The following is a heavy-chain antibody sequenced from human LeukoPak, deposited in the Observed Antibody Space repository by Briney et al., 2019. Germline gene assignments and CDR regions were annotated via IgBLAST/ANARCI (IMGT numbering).Heavy chain of an antibody. CDR1: GFTFSDYY. CDR3: ARDLAAAGTFGFDP. CDR2: ISSSSSHT. V-gene: IGHV3-11*06. J-gene: IGHJ5*02. Sequence: PGGSLRLSCAASGFTFSDYYMSWIRQAPGKGLEWVSYISSSSSHTNYADSVKGRFTISRDNAKNSLYLQMNSLRAEDTAVYYCARDLAAAGTFGFDPWGQGTLVTVSS. D-gene: IGHD6-13*01.